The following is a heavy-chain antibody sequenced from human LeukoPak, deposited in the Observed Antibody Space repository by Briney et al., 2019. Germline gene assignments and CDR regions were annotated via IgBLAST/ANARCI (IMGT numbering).Heavy chain of an antibody. CDR3: ARAPDWLLYGNWFDP. CDR2: INHSGST. V-gene: IGHV4-34*01. Sequence: PSETLSLTCAVYGGSFSGYYWSWIRQPPGKGLEWIGEINHSGSTNYNPSLKSRVTISVDTSKNQFSLKLSSVTAAGTAVYYCARAPDWLLYGNWFDPWGQGTLVTVSS. CDR1: GGSFSGYY. J-gene: IGHJ5*02. D-gene: IGHD3-9*01.